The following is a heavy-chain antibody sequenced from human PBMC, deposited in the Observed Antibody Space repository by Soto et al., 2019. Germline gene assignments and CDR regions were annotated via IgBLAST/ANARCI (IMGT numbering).Heavy chain of an antibody. CDR3: AKDPSPQPTSVVTPGWFDP. CDR2: IYYTGSA. D-gene: IGHD4-17*01. V-gene: IGHV4-31*03. CDR1: GGSIRTNGYY. J-gene: IGHJ5*02. Sequence: SETLSLTCTVSGGSIRTNGYYWGWIRQRPGEGLEWLGYIYYTGSAYYNPSLKSRLTISVDMSKSQFSLKLTSLTAADTAVYYCAKDPSPQPTSVVTPGWFDPWGPGILVTVSS.